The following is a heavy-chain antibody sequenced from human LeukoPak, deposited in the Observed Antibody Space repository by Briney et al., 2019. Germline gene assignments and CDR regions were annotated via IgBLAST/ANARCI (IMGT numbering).Heavy chain of an antibody. V-gene: IGHV1-18*01. CDR1: GGTFSSYA. CDR3: ARARTRFRPVDY. Sequence: ASVKVSCKASGGTFSSYAISWVRQAPGQGLEWMGWISAYNGNTNYAQKLQGRVTMTTDTSTSTAYMELRSLRSDDTAVYYCARARTRFRPVDYWGQGTLVTVSS. D-gene: IGHD1-14*01. J-gene: IGHJ4*02. CDR2: ISAYNGNT.